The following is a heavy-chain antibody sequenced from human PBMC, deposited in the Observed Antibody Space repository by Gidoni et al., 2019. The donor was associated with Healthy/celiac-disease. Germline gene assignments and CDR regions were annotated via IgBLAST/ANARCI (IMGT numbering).Heavy chain of an antibody. CDR3: ARDDLRVVPRGYYYYGMDV. D-gene: IGHD2-21*01. J-gene: IGHJ6*02. Sequence: EVQLVESGGGLVKPGGSLRLSCAASGFTFSSYSMNWVRQAPGKGLEWVSSISSISSYIYYADSVKGRFTISRDNAKNSLYLQMNSLRAEDTAVYYCARDDLRVVPRGYYYYGMDVWGQGTTVTVSS. CDR1: GFTFSSYS. CDR2: ISSISSYI. V-gene: IGHV3-21*01.